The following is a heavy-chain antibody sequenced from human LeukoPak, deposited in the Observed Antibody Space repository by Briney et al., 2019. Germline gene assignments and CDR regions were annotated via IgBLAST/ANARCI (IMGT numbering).Heavy chain of an antibody. CDR2: IYSGGST. J-gene: IGHJ4*02. Sequence: GGSLRLSCAASGFTFSSRAMSWVRQAPGKGLEWVSVIYSGGSTYYADSVKGRFTISRDNSKNTLYLQMNSLRAEDTAVYYCARAYGDYPYYFDYWGQGTLVTVSS. D-gene: IGHD4-17*01. CDR1: GFTFSSRA. V-gene: IGHV3-53*01. CDR3: ARAYGDYPYYFDY.